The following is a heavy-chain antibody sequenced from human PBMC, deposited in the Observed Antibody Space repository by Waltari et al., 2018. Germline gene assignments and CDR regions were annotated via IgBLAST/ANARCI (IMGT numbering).Heavy chain of an antibody. CDR2: IYYSGST. J-gene: IGHJ5*01. Sequence: QVQLQESGPGLVRPSETLSLTCTASSGSLRRYYWTWFRQPPGKGLEWVGYIYYSGSTSYNPSLKSRVTMSVDTSMDKFSLKLSSVTAADTAIYYCARLLYDSSGYWFDSWGQGTLVTVSS. CDR1: SGSLRRYY. D-gene: IGHD3-22*01. CDR3: ARLLYDSSGYWFDS. V-gene: IGHV4-59*01.